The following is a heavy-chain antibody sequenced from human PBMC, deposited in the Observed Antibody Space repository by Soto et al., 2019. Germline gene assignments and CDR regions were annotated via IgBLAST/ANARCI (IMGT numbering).Heavy chain of an antibody. CDR2: IYYSGAT. V-gene: IGHV4-39*02. CDR3: ARLAYRGYLQS. Sequence: SETLSLTCDVSDDSISTSSYYWGWIRQPPGKGLEWIASIYYSGATYYNPSLQSRVTISVDTSNNRFPLTLSSLTAADTAVYFCARLAYRGYLQSWCQGSLVTVSS. D-gene: IGHD1-26*01. J-gene: IGHJ1*01. CDR1: DDSISTSSYY.